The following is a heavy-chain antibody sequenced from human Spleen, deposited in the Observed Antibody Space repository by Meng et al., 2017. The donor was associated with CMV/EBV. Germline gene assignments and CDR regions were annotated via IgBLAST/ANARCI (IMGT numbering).Heavy chain of an antibody. CDR2: IYYRGGT. CDR1: GGSISSHY. CDR3: ARTDNSLNDALDL. Sequence: SETLSLTCPVSGGSISSHYWNWIRQTPGKGLEWIGYIYYRGGTIYNPSLQSRVTISLETSKNQFSLNLNSGTAADTAVYYCARTDNSLNDALDLWGQGTKVTVSS. D-gene: IGHD1-1*01. V-gene: IGHV4-59*11. J-gene: IGHJ3*01.